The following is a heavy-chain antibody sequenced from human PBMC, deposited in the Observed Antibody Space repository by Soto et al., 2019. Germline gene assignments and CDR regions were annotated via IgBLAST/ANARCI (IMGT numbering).Heavy chain of an antibody. CDR1: GYSFTSYW. V-gene: IGHV5-51*01. Sequence: PGESLKISCKGSGYSFTSYWIGWVRQMPGKGLEWMGIIYPGDSDTRYSPSFQGQVTISADKSISTAYLQWSSLKASDTAMYYCARLEASGSYPLWYFDYWGQGTLVTVSS. CDR3: ARLEASGSYPLWYFDY. CDR2: IYPGDSDT. J-gene: IGHJ4*02. D-gene: IGHD1-26*01.